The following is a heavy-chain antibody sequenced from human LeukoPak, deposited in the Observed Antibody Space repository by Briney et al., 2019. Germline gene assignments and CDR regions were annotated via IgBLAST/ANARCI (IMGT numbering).Heavy chain of an antibody. Sequence: GGSLRLSCAASGFTFRTSGMNWVRQAPGKGLEWVSYISSSGTTISYAQSVKGRFTITRDNAKNSLYLQMNSLRAEDTAVYYCARDKYGLPYYMDVWGKGTTVTVSS. J-gene: IGHJ6*03. CDR1: GFTFRTSG. V-gene: IGHV3-48*04. CDR3: ARDKYGLPYYMDV. CDR2: ISSSGTTI. D-gene: IGHD3-10*01.